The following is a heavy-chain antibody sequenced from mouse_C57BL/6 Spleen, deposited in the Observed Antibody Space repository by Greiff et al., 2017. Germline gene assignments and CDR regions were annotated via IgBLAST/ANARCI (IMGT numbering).Heavy chain of an antibody. D-gene: IGHD2-1*01. Sequence: QVQLQQPGAELVKPGASVKLSCKASGYTFTSYWMQWVKQRPGQGLEWIGEIDPSDSYTNYNQKFKGKATLTVDTSSSTAYMQLSSLTSEDSAVYYCAITTTGGFYFDYWGQGTTLTVSS. V-gene: IGHV1-50*01. CDR1: GYTFTSYW. CDR3: AITTTGGFYFDY. J-gene: IGHJ2*01. CDR2: IDPSDSYT.